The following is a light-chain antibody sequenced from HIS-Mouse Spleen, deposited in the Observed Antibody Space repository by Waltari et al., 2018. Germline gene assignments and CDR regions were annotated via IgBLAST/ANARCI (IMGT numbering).Light chain of an antibody. J-gene: IGLJ3*02. CDR3: CSYAGSYTWV. CDR2: DVS. V-gene: IGLV2-11*01. Sequence: QSALTQPRSVSGSPGQSVTISCTGTSSDAGGYNYVSWYQQHPGKAPKRMIYDVSKRPSGVPDRFSGSKSGNTASLTISGLQAEDEADYYCCSYAGSYTWVFGGGTKLTVL. CDR1: SSDAGGYNY.